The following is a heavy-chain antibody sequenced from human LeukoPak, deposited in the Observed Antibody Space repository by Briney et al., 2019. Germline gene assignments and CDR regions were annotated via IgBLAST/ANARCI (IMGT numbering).Heavy chain of an antibody. CDR3: VGVGDLTGYLDV. J-gene: IGHJ6*03. Sequence: SETLSLTCNVSGASISRYYCTWIRQPPGKGLEWIGYIYFTGSSYYNPSLKNRVSMSLEKSTNQCSLDLYSVSAADTAVYYCVGVGDLTGYLDVWGKRTTVTAS. D-gene: IGHD7-27*01. CDR1: GASISRYY. CDR2: IYFTGSS. V-gene: IGHV4-59*01.